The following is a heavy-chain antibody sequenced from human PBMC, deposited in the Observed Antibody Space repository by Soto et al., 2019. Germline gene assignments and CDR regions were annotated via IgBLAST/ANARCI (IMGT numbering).Heavy chain of an antibody. V-gene: IGHV5-51*01. CDR2: IYPGDSDT. D-gene: IGHD3-9*01. CDR1: GYSFTIYW. CDR3: ARSTYYDILTGYYKGDAFDI. J-gene: IGHJ3*02. Sequence: GESLKISCKGSGYSFTIYWIGWVRQMPGKGLEWMGIIYPGDSDTRYSPSFQGQVTISADKSISTAYLQWSSLKASDTAMYYCARSTYYDILTGYYKGDAFDIWGQGTMVTVSS.